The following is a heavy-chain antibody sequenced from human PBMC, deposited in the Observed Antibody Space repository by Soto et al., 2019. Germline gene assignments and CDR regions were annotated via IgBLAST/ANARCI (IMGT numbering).Heavy chain of an antibody. D-gene: IGHD4-17*01. CDR2: IYHSETT. V-gene: IGHV4-4*02. Sequence: SETLSLTCAVSGDSISSSYWWSWVRQPPGKGLEWIGEIYHSETTNYNPSLKSLVTLSMDKSKNQFSLMLTSVTAADTAVYFCARYDFGIFDYWGHGILVTVSS. CDR1: GDSISSSYW. J-gene: IGHJ4*01. CDR3: ARYDFGIFDY.